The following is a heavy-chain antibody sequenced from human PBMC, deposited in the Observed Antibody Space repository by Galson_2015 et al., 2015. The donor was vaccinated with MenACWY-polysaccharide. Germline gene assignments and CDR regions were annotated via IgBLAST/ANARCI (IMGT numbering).Heavy chain of an antibody. CDR3: ARVEKYSGSFYILY. D-gene: IGHD1-26*01. CDR1: GYSISSGYY. V-gene: IGHV4-38-2*01. J-gene: IGHJ4*02. Sequence: ETLSLTCAVSGYSISSGYYWGWIRQPPGKGLEWIASIFHSGTTYYNPSLKSRVTISVDTSKNQFSLKLSSVTAADTAVYYCARVEKYSGSFYILYWGQGTLVTVSS. CDR2: IFHSGTT.